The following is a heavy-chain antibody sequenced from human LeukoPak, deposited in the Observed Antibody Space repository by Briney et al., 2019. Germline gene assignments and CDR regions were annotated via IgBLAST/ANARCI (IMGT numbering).Heavy chain of an antibody. CDR1: GFTFSSYE. CDR2: IDSSGSTI. Sequence: GGSLRLSCAASGFTFSSYEMNWVRQAPGKGLDWISYIDSSGSTIYYADSVKGRFTVSRDNAKNSLYLQMNSLRAEDTAVYYCTRDRASNGWSFWGQGTLVTVSS. J-gene: IGHJ4*02. CDR3: TRDRASNGWSF. V-gene: IGHV3-48*03. D-gene: IGHD6-19*01.